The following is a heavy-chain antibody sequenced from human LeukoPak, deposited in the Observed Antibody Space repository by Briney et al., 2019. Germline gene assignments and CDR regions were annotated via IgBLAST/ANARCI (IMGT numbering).Heavy chain of an antibody. CDR1: GDSISNYY. D-gene: IGHD2-2*01. Sequence: SETLSLTCTVSGDSISNYYWTWIRQPAGKGLEWIGRMYTSGATNYNPSLKSRATMSVDTSKNQLSLRLSSVTAADRAVYYCAREGPAASTFFYYFMDVWGKGTTVTVSS. CDR2: MYTSGAT. J-gene: IGHJ6*03. CDR3: AREGPAASTFFYYFMDV. V-gene: IGHV4-4*07.